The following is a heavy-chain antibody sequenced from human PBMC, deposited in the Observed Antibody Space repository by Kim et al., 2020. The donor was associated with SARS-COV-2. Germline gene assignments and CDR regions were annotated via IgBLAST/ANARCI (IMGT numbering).Heavy chain of an antibody. D-gene: IGHD3-9*01. J-gene: IGHJ6*02. CDR1: GGSVSSGNYY. Sequence: SETLSLTCTVSGGSVSSGNYYWSWIRQPPGKGLEWIGYIYYSGSTNYNPSLKSRVTISVDTSKNQFSLKLSSVTAADTAVYYCARGGADYDILTGYYFYYYYGMDVWGQGTTVTVSS. CDR3: ARGGADYDILTGYYFYYYYGMDV. CDR2: IYYSGST. V-gene: IGHV4-61*01.